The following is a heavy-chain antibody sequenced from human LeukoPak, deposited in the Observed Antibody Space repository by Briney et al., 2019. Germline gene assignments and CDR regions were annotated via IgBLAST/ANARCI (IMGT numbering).Heavy chain of an antibody. CDR3: ARGGTTFEH. D-gene: IGHD1-1*01. V-gene: IGHV3-30*03. CDR1: GFTFSRYG. CDR2: ISYDGRNK. Sequence: GGSLRLSCAASGFTFSRYGMHWVRQAPGKGLEWVAVISYDGRNKYYEDSVKGRFTISRDNSKNTLYLQMNSLRAEDTAVYYCARGGTTFEHWGQGTLVTVSS. J-gene: IGHJ4*02.